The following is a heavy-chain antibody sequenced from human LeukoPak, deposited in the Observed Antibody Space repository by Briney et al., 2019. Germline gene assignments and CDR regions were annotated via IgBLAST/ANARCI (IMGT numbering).Heavy chain of an antibody. D-gene: IGHD1-26*01. CDR1: GGSISSGSYY. Sequence: PSETLSLTCTVSGGSISSGSYYWSWIRQPAGKGLEWIGRIYTSGSTNYNPSLKSRVTISVDTSKNQFSLKLSSVTAADTAVYYCARVVKELLDYWGQGTLVTVSS. CDR3: ARVVKELLDY. J-gene: IGHJ4*02. CDR2: IYTSGST. V-gene: IGHV4-61*02.